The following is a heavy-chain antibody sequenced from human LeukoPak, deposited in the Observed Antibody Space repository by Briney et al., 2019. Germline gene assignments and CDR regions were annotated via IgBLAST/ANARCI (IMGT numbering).Heavy chain of an antibody. D-gene: IGHD4-17*01. CDR2: ISSSGNTI. J-gene: IGHJ4*02. Sequence: GGSLRLSCAASGFTFSSYWMSWVRQAPGKGLEWVSYISSSGNTIYYADSVKGRFTISRDNAKNSLYLQMNSLRAEDTAVYYCARATSTTVTTLFDYWGQGTLVTVSS. CDR3: ARATSTTVTTLFDY. V-gene: IGHV3-48*04. CDR1: GFTFSSYW.